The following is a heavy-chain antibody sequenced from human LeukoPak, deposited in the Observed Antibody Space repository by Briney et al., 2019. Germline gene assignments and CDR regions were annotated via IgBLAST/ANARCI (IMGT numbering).Heavy chain of an antibody. CDR1: GYTFIDYY. Sequence: ASVKVSCKASGYTFIDYYIHWVRQAPGQGLERMGWINPNSGGTNFAQKFQGRVTVTRDTSISTTFMDLSSLTSDDTAIYYCARGHDNTGYNYFDYWGEGTLVTVSS. D-gene: IGHD3-9*01. J-gene: IGHJ4*02. CDR2: INPNSGGT. CDR3: ARGHDNTGYNYFDY. V-gene: IGHV1-2*02.